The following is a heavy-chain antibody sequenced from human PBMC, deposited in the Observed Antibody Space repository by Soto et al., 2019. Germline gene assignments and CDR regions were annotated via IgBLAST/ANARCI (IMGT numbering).Heavy chain of an antibody. CDR1: GYSFTSYW. J-gene: IGHJ6*02. Sequence: GESLKISCKGSGYSFTSYWISWVRQMPGKGLEWMGRIDPSDSYTNYSPSFQGHVTISADKSISTAYLQWSSLKASDTAMYYCARFGYCTNGVCLPQYGMDVWGQGSTGTVS. D-gene: IGHD2-8*01. CDR2: IDPSDSYT. V-gene: IGHV5-10-1*01. CDR3: ARFGYCTNGVCLPQYGMDV.